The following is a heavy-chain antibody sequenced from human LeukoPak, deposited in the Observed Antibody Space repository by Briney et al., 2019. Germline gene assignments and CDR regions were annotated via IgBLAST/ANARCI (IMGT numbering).Heavy chain of an antibody. CDR1: GYSISSGYY. CDR3: ARVYSSGYYYYLDY. D-gene: IGHD3-22*01. Sequence: SETLSLTCAVSGYSISSGYYWGWIRQPPGKGLEWIGSIYHSVSSYYNPSLKSRVTISVDTSKNQFSLKLSSVTAADTAVYYCARVYSSGYYYYLDYWGRGTLVTVSS. J-gene: IGHJ4*02. CDR2: IYHSVSS. V-gene: IGHV4-38-2*01.